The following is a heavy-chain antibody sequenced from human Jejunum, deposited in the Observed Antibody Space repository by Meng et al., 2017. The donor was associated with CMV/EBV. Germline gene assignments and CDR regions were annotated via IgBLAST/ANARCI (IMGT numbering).Heavy chain of an antibody. J-gene: IGHJ4*02. CDR1: GFPLNSYG. D-gene: IGHD3-22*01. V-gene: IGHV3-33*01. CDR2: LWYDGSRT. CDR3: ARDNDGSSHYSQFDY. Sequence: SGFPLNSYGLHWVRQFPGKGLEWVAVLWYDGSRTYFADSVQGRFSISRDDSKNTVYLQMNSLRAEDTAVYYCARDNDGSSHYSQFDYWGQGTLVTVSS.